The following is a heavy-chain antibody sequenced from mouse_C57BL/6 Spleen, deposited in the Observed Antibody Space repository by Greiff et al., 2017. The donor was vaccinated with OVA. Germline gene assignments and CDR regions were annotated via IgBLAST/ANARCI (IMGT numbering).Heavy chain of an antibody. CDR1: GYTFTDYN. CDR2: INPNNGGT. D-gene: IGHD2-1*01. J-gene: IGHJ3*01. Sequence: EVQLQQSGPELVKPGASVKMSCKASGYTFTDYNMHWVKQSPGKSLEWIGNINPNNGGTSYNQKFKGKATLTVNKSSSTAYMELRSLTSEDSAVYYCARWEGNYDWVFAYWGQGTLVTVSA. CDR3: ARWEGNYDWVFAY. V-gene: IGHV1-22*01.